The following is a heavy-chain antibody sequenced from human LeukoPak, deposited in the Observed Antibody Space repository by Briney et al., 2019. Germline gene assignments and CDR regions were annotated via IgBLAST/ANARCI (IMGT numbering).Heavy chain of an antibody. J-gene: IGHJ4*02. CDR3: AAPGPYYYDSSGYLDY. CDR2: INSDGSST. V-gene: IGHV3-74*01. D-gene: IGHD3-22*01. Sequence: PGGSLRLSCAASGFTFSSYWMHWVRHAPGKGLVWVSRINSDGSSTSYADSVKGRFTISRDNAKNTLYLQMNSLRAEDTAVCYCAAPGPYYYDSSGYLDYWGQGTLVTVSS. CDR1: GFTFSSYW.